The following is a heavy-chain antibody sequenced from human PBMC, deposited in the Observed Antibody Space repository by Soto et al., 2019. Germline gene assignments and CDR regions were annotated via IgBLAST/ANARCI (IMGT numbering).Heavy chain of an antibody. J-gene: IGHJ4*02. D-gene: IGHD4-4*01. Sequence: GGSLRLSCAAFGFTFSSYEMNWVRQAPGKGLEWISYINSVGGIIQYADSVRGRFTISRDNAKNSLYLQMNSLRAEDTAVYYWARDSGPYSKSDFDYWGQGTLVTVSS. CDR1: GFTFSSYE. CDR2: INSVGGII. V-gene: IGHV3-48*03. CDR3: ARDSGPYSKSDFDY.